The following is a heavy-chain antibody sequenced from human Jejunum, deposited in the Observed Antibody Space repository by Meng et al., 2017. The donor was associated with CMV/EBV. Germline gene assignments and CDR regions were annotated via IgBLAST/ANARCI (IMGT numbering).Heavy chain of an antibody. CDR1: SNTVA. CDR3: ARDYYGSGTYSYLFDY. CDR2: TYYRSKWYN. Sequence: SNTVAGNWIRQSPSRGLEYLGRTYYRSKWYNDYAVSVKGRIVINPDTSKNQFSLQLNSVTPEDTAVYYCARDYYGSGTYSYLFDYWGQGTLVTVSS. J-gene: IGHJ4*02. V-gene: IGHV6-1*01. D-gene: IGHD3-10*01.